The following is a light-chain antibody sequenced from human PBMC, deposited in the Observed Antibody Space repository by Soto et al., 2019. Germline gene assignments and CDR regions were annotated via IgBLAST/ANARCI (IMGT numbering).Light chain of an antibody. CDR1: SSDVGGYNY. V-gene: IGLV2-14*01. CDR2: EVS. CDR3: SSYTSSSWV. Sequence: SALTQPASVSGSPGQSITISCTGTSSDVGGYNYVSWYQQHPGKAPKLMIYEVSNRPSGVSKRFSGSKSGNTASLTISGLQAEDEADYYCSSYTSSSWVFGGGTKLTVL. J-gene: IGLJ3*02.